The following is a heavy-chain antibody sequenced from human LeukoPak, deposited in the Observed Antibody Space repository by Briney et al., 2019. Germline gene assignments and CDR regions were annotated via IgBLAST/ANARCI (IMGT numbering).Heavy chain of an antibody. J-gene: IGHJ4*02. Sequence: GGSLRLSCEASGFTLSSHWMSWVRQAPGKGLEWLGNINQEGSEKNSVDSVKGRFTISRDNAKNSLYLQMNSLRAEDTAVYYCARDKVVGPTQFDYWGQGALVTVSS. CDR2: INQEGSEK. V-gene: IGHV3-7*01. CDR3: ARDKVVGPTQFDY. D-gene: IGHD1-26*01. CDR1: GFTLSSHW.